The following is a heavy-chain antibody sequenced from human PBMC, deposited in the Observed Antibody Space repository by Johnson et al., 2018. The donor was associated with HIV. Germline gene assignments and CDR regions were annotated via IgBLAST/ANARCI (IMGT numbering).Heavy chain of an antibody. V-gene: IGHV3-30*02. CDR2: IRYDGSNK. J-gene: IGHJ3*02. D-gene: IGHD3-10*01. Sequence: QVQLVESGGGVVQPGGSLRLSCAASGFTFSSYGMHWVRQAPGKGLEWVAFIRYDGSNKYYADSVKGRFTISRDNSKNTLYLQMNSLRAGDSAVYYCARVGGSWMLDALDIWGQGTVVTVSS. CDR3: ARVGGSWMLDALDI. CDR1: GFTFSSYG.